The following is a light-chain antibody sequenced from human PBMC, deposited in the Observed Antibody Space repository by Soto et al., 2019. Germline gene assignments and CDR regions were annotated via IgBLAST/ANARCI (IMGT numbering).Light chain of an antibody. Sequence: DIQMTQSPSTLSASVGDRVTITCRASESIDSWLAWHQQKPGKAPNLLIYDVSNLESGVPSRFSGSGSGTEFTLTISSLQADDFATYYCQQYNSYSPWTFGQGTKVDIK. J-gene: IGKJ1*01. CDR1: ESIDSW. CDR3: QQYNSYSPWT. CDR2: DVS. V-gene: IGKV1-5*01.